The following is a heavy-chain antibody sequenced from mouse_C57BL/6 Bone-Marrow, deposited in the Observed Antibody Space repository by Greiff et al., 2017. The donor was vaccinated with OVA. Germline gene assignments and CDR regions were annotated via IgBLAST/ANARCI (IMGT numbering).Heavy chain of an antibody. Sequence: EVQLQQSVAELVRPGASVKLSCTASGFNIKNTYMHWVKQRPEQGLEWIGRIDPANGNTKYAPKFQGKATITADTSSNTAYLQLSSLTSEDTAIYYCASCITTVVATFYAMDYWGQGTSVTVSS. J-gene: IGHJ4*01. CDR2: IDPANGNT. D-gene: IGHD1-1*01. CDR1: GFNIKNTY. CDR3: ASCITTVVATFYAMDY. V-gene: IGHV14-3*01.